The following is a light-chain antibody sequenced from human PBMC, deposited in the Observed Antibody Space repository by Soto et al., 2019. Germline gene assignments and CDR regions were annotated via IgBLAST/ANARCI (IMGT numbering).Light chain of an antibody. Sequence: DIQMTQSPSTLPASVGDRLTITCRASQTITNRLAWYQQKPGKAPKVLIYDASNLESGVPSRFTGSGSGTEFILTISSLQPDDFATDYCQHYGGMWTFGQGTKVDIK. V-gene: IGKV1-5*01. CDR3: QHYGGMWT. J-gene: IGKJ1*01. CDR1: QTITNR. CDR2: DAS.